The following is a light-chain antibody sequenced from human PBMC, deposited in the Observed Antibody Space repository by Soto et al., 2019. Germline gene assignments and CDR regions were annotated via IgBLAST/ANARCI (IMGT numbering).Light chain of an antibody. CDR3: QQSYSTPPSLT. CDR1: QSISSY. J-gene: IGKJ4*01. V-gene: IGKV1-39*01. Sequence: DIQMTQSPSSLSASVGDRVTITCRASQSISSYLNWYQQKPGKAPKLLIYAASSLQSGVPSRFSGSGSGTAFTLTISSLQPEDFATYYCQQSYSTPPSLTFGGGTKVEIK. CDR2: AAS.